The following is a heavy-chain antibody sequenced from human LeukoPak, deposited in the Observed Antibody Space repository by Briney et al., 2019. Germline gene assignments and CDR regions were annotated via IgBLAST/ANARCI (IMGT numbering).Heavy chain of an antibody. CDR3: ARSINYSNYPLDS. D-gene: IGHD4-11*01. CDR1: GFNFRDYD. V-gene: IGHV3-23*01. Sequence: PGGSRRLSCAASGFNFRDYDITWVRQAPGKGLEWVASISASGATTNYADSVRGRFTIFRDNSNKVTYLRMNSLSAEDTAVYYCARSINYSNYPLDSWGQGTRVTVSS. CDR2: ISASGATT. J-gene: IGHJ4*02.